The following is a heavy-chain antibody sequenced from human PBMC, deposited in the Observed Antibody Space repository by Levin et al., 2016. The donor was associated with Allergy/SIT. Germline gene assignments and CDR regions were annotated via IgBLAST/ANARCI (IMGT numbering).Heavy chain of an antibody. CDR3: ARGLRGGTIFGVVARRGYYFDY. Sequence: WVRQAPGQGLEWMGWMNPNSGNTGYAQKFQGRVTMTRNTSISTAYMELSSLRSEDTAVYYCARGLRGGTIFGVVARRGYYFDYWGQGTLVTVSS. V-gene: IGHV1-8*01. CDR2: MNPNSGNT. D-gene: IGHD3-3*01. J-gene: IGHJ4*02.